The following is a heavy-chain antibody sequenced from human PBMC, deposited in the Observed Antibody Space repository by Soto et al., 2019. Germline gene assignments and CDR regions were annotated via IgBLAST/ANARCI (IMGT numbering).Heavy chain of an antibody. CDR2: IKSKTDGGTT. CDR3: TTAGVFAVAGHDY. V-gene: IGHV3-15*01. CDR1: GFTFSNAW. Sequence: GGSLRLSCAASGFTFSNAWMSWVRQAPGKGLEWVGRIKSKTDGGTTDYAAPVKGRFTISRDDSKNTLYLQMNSLKTEDTAVYYCTTAGVFAVAGHDYWGQGTLVTVSS. J-gene: IGHJ4*02. D-gene: IGHD6-19*01.